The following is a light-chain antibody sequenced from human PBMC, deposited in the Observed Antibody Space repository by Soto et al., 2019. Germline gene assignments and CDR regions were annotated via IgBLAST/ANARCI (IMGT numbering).Light chain of an antibody. V-gene: IGKV3-20*01. Sequence: EIVLTQSPATLSLSPGERATLSCRASQSVSNNLAWYQQKPGQAPRLLIYGASNRATGIPDRFSGSGSGTDFTLTISRLEPEDFAVYYCQQYGSSGTFGQGTKVDI. CDR1: QSVSNN. CDR3: QQYGSSGT. J-gene: IGKJ1*01. CDR2: GAS.